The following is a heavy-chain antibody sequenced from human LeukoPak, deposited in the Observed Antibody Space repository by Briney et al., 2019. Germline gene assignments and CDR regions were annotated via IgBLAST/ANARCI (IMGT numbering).Heavy chain of an antibody. D-gene: IGHD3-10*01. V-gene: IGHV3-23*01. J-gene: IGHJ4*02. CDR3: AKGYYGSGSYGWFDY. Sequence: GGSLRLSCAASGFTFSSSAMSWVRQAPGKGLEWVSTISGSGDRTYYADSVKGRFAISRDNSKNTLFLHMNSLRAEDTAVYSCAKGYYGSGSYGWFDYWGEGTLVSVSS. CDR2: ISGSGDRT. CDR1: GFTFSSSA.